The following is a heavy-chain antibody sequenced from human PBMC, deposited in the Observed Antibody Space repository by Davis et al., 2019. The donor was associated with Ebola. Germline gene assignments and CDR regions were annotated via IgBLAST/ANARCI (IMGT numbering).Heavy chain of an antibody. V-gene: IGHV3-23*01. CDR2: ISGSGGST. J-gene: IGHJ4*02. D-gene: IGHD3-16*01. CDR1: GFTFSSYA. Sequence: GSLRLSCAASGFTFSSYAMSWVRQAPGKGLEWVSAISGSGGSTYYADSVKGRFTISRDNSKNTLYLQMNSLRAEDTAVYYCANDDYIWGKSDYWGQGTLVTVSS. CDR3: ANDDYIWGKSDY.